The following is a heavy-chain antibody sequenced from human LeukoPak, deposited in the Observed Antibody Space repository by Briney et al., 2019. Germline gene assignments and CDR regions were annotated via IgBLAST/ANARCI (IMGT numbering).Heavy chain of an antibody. Sequence: ASVKVSCKASGYTFISYGISWVRQAPGQGLEWMGWISAYNGNTNYAQKLQGRVSMTTDTSTSAAYMELRTLRSDDTAVYYCARVWGSGWPLYYYYYGMDVWGQGTMVTVSS. V-gene: IGHV1-18*01. CDR1: GYTFISYG. D-gene: IGHD6-19*01. CDR3: ARVWGSGWPLYYYYYGMDV. CDR2: ISAYNGNT. J-gene: IGHJ6*02.